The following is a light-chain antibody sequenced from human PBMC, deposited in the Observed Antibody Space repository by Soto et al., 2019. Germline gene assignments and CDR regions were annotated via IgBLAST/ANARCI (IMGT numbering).Light chain of an antibody. J-gene: IGKJ4*01. CDR3: QQYNSLT. Sequence: DIQMTQSPSTLSASVGDRVTITCRASQSISSWLAWYQQKPGKAPKLLIYDASSLESGVPSRFSGSGSGTEFTLTICSLQPYDFATYYCQQYNSLTFGGGTKVEIK. V-gene: IGKV1-5*01. CDR2: DAS. CDR1: QSISSW.